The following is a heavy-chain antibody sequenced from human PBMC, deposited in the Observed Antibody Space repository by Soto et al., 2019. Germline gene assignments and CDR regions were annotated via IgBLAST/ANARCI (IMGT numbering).Heavy chain of an antibody. CDR1: GXTFNRYW. CDR2: ISFDGTAK. J-gene: IGHJ5*02. CDR3: ATGRSTRFDP. D-gene: IGHD1-1*01. V-gene: IGHV3-30*03. Sequence: GSLRLSCVASGXTFNRYWMHWVRQAPGKGLELVAEISFDGTAKYYEESVKCLFTVSRDNGNNTLHLEMNSLGAKDTAVYFCATGRSTRFDPWGQGTLGTVSS.